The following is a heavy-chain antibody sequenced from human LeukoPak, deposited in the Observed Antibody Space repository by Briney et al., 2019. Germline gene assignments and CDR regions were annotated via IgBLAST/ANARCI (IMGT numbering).Heavy chain of an antibody. V-gene: IGHV4-59*06. J-gene: IGHJ4*02. CDR1: GGSISSYY. Sequence: PSETLSLTCTVSGGSISSYYWSWIRQHPGTGLEWIGYISYSGSTNYNPSLKSRVTISVDTSKNQFSLKLSSVTAADTAVYYCASGPNMYYFDDWGQGTLVTVSS. CDR3: ASGPNMYYFDD. CDR2: ISYSGST. D-gene: IGHD1-26*01.